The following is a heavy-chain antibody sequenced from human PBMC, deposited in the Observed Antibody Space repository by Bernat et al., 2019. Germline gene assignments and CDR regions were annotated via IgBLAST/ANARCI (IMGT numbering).Heavy chain of an antibody. CDR1: GGSISSGGYS. V-gene: IGHV4-30-2*01. CDR3: ARGEYYDSSGYPSFGY. D-gene: IGHD3-22*01. CDR2: IYHSGST. Sequence: QLQLQESGSGLVKPSQTLSLTCAVSGGSISSGGYSWSWIRQPPGKGLEWIGYIYHSGSTYYNPSLNSRVTISVDRSKNQFSLKLSSVTAADTAVYYCARGEYYDSSGYPSFGYWGQGTLVTVSS. J-gene: IGHJ4*02.